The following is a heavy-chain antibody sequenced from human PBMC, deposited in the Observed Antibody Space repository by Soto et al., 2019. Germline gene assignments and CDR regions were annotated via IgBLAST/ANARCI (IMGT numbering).Heavy chain of an antibody. D-gene: IGHD2-2*01. Sequence: ASVKVSCKASGYTFTSYYMHWVRQAPGQGLEWMGIINPSGGSTSYAQKFQGRVTMTRDTSTSTVYMELSSLRSEDTAVYYCARDGIVLVPAAPGDYWGQGTLVTVSS. CDR2: INPSGGST. CDR1: GYTFTSYY. J-gene: IGHJ4*02. V-gene: IGHV1-46*01. CDR3: ARDGIVLVPAAPGDY.